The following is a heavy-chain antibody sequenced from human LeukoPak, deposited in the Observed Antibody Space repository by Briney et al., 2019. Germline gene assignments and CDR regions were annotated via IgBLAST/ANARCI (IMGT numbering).Heavy chain of an antibody. Sequence: GGSLRLSCAASGFTFSSYAMSWVRQAPGKGLEWVSAISGSGGSTYYADSVKGRFTISRDNSKNTLYLQMNSLRAEDTAVYYCAKEATPPYYDFWSGYYRVGDAFDIWGQGTMVTVSS. CDR1: GFTFSSYA. D-gene: IGHD3-3*01. CDR2: ISGSGGST. V-gene: IGHV3-23*01. J-gene: IGHJ3*02. CDR3: AKEATPPYYDFWSGYYRVGDAFDI.